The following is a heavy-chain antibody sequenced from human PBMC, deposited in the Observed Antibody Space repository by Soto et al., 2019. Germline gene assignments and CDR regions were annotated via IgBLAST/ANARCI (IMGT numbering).Heavy chain of an antibody. Sequence: QVQLQQWGAGLLKPSETLSLTCAVYGGSFSGYYWSWIRQPPGQGLEWIGEINHSGSTNYNPSLKSRVTISVDTSKNQFSLKLSSVTAADTAVYYCARVMITMVRGVIRKSKYYFDYWGQGTLVTVSS. J-gene: IGHJ4*02. CDR2: INHSGST. D-gene: IGHD3-10*01. V-gene: IGHV4-34*01. CDR3: ARVMITMVRGVIRKSKYYFDY. CDR1: GGSFSGYY.